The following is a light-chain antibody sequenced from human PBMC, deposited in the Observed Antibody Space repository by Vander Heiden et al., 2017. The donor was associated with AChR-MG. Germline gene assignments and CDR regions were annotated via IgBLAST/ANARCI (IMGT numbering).Light chain of an antibody. J-gene: IGKJ1*01. V-gene: IGKV3-11*01. Sequence: DIVLTQSPGTLSLSPGEKATLPCRASQSVSSNLAWYQQKPGQAPSLLIYDTSNRATGIPARFSGSGSGTDFTLTISSLEPEDFAVYYCQQRYNWPPTFGQGTKVEIK. CDR1: QSVSSN. CDR2: DTS. CDR3: QQRYNWPPT.